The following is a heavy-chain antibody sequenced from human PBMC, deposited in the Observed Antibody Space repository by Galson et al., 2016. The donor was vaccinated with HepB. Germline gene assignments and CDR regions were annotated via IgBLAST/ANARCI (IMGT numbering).Heavy chain of an antibody. J-gene: IGHJ4*02. Sequence: SLRLSCAASGFTFSSYAMSWVRQAPGKGLEWVSGISGSGGSTYYADSVRGRFTISRDDSNNMLYLQMNNLRDEDTAVYYCTKHEVRTHDYWGQGTLVTVSS. D-gene: IGHD3-22*01. CDR3: TKHEVRTHDY. CDR2: ISGSGGST. CDR1: GFTFSSYA. V-gene: IGHV3-23*01.